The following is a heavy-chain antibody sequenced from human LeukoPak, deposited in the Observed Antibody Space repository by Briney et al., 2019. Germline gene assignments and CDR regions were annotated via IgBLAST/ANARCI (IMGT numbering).Heavy chain of an antibody. D-gene: IGHD3-9*01. Sequence: GGSLRLSCAASEFTFSSYEMNWIRQAPGKGLEWVSYISSSVSTIYYADSVKGRFTISRDNAKNSLYLQMNNLRVEDTAVYYCARAPTKFRRDWFDPWGQGTLVTVSS. CDR3: ARAPTKFRRDWFDP. CDR2: ISSSVSTI. J-gene: IGHJ5*02. CDR1: EFTFSSYE. V-gene: IGHV3-48*03.